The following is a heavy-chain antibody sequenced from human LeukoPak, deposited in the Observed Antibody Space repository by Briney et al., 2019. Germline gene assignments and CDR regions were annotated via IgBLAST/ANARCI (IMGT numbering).Heavy chain of an antibody. CDR3: ARGRDGYNLVNAFDI. CDR2: ISSNSIYI. D-gene: IGHD5-24*01. Sequence: PGGSLRLSCAASGFTFSNYRMNWVRQAPGKGLEWVSSISSNSIYIYYADSLKGRFTISRDNAKNSLYLQMNSLRAEDTAVYYCARGRDGYNLVNAFDIWGQGIMVTVSS. CDR1: GFTFSNYR. V-gene: IGHV3-21*01. J-gene: IGHJ3*02.